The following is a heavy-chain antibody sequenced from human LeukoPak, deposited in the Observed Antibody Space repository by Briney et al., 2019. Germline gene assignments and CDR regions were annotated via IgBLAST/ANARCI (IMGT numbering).Heavy chain of an antibody. CDR3: ARADTAMINQVSYFDY. V-gene: IGHV3-33*01. Sequence: PGRSLRLSCAASGFTFSSYGMHRVRQAPGKGLEWVAVIWYDGSNKYYADSVKGRFTISRDNSKNTLYLQMNSLRAEDTAVYYCARADTAMINQVSYFDYWGQGTLVTVSS. CDR1: GFTFSSYG. J-gene: IGHJ4*02. D-gene: IGHD5-18*01. CDR2: IWYDGSNK.